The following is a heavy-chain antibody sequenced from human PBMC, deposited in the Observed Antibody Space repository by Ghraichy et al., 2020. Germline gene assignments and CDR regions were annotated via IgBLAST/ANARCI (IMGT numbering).Heavy chain of an antibody. D-gene: IGHD2-8*02. Sequence: ASVKVSCKASGYTFTDYFIFWLRQAPGQGPEWMGWINPNSGGTNSAQNFKGRVTMTRDTSSATASLEVSRLTSDDTAVYYCARSTRGTALGAALDIWGQGTMVTVSS. CDR1: GYTFTDYF. CDR2: INPNSGGT. CDR3: ARSTRGTALGAALDI. J-gene: IGHJ3*02. V-gene: IGHV1-2*02.